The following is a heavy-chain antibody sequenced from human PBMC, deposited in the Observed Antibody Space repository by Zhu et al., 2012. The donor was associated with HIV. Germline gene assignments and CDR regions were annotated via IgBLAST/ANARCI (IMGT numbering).Heavy chain of an antibody. CDR3: ARGRSPDFSRPSRYFDRVMNQSPPTSRRYGLDV. CDR1: DESFNGHY. V-gene: IGHV4-34*01. Sequence: QVQLQQWGAGPLKPSETLSLTCAVYDESFNGHYWTWIRQPPGKGLEWIGEINHRGTTNYNPSLTSRVTISVDTSRKQFSLKLNSVTAADTAVYYCARGRSPDFSRPSRYFDRVMNQSPPTSRRYGLDVWGQGTTVTVSS. CDR2: INHRGTT. D-gene: IGHD3-9*01. J-gene: IGHJ6*02.